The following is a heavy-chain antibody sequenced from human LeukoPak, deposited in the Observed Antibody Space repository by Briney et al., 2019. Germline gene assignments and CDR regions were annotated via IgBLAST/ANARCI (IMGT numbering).Heavy chain of an antibody. Sequence: SETLSLTCAVYGGSFSGYYWSWIRQPPGKGLEWIGYIYYSGSTNYNPSLKSRVTISVDTSKNQFSLKLSSVTAADTAVYYCARVSGYCSSTSCYTVDYWGQGTLVTVSS. CDR3: ARVSGYCSSTSCYTVDY. J-gene: IGHJ4*02. V-gene: IGHV4-59*01. CDR2: IYYSGST. D-gene: IGHD2-2*02. CDR1: GGSFSGYY.